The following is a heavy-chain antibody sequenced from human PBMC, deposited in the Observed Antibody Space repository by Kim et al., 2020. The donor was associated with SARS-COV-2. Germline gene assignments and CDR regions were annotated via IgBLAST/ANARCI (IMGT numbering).Heavy chain of an antibody. Sequence: SETLSLTCTVSGGSISSYYWSWIRQPPGKGLEWIGYIYYSGSTNYNPSLKSRVTISVDTSKNQFSLKLSSVTAADTAVYYCARARGGATHFDHWGQGTRVTVSS. CDR2: IYYSGST. CDR3: ARARGGATHFDH. V-gene: IGHV4-59*01. CDR1: GGSISSYY. D-gene: IGHD1-26*01. J-gene: IGHJ4*02.